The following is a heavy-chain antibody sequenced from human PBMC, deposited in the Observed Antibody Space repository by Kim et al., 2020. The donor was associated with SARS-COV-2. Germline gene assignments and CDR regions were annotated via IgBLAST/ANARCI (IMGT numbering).Heavy chain of an antibody. CDR1: GFTFSSYA. J-gene: IGHJ4*02. D-gene: IGHD6-13*01. Sequence: GGSLRLSCAASGFTFSSYAMSWVRQAPGKGLEWVSAISGSGGSTYYADSVKGRFTISRDNSKNTLYLQMNSLRAEDTAVYYCAKDPSSWYIPSLGYWGQGTLVTVSS. CDR3: AKDPSSWYIPSLGY. CDR2: ISGSGGST. V-gene: IGHV3-23*01.